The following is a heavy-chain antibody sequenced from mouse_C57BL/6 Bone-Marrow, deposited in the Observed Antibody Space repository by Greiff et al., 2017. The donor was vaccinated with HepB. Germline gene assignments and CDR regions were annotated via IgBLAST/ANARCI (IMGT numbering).Heavy chain of an antibody. CDR3: AREYPWFAY. J-gene: IGHJ3*01. CDR2: INPNNGGT. CDR1: GYTFTDYY. D-gene: IGHD5-1*01. V-gene: IGHV1-26*01. Sequence: EVQLQQSGPELVKPGASVKISCKASGYTFTDYYMNWVKQSHGKSLEWIGDINPNNGGTSYNQKFKGKATLTVDKSSSTAYMELRSLTSEDSAVYYCAREYPWFAYWGQGTLVTVSA.